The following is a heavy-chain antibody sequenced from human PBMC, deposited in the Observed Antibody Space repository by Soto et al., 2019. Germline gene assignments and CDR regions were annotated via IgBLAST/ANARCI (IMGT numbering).Heavy chain of an antibody. J-gene: IGHJ6*02. V-gene: IGHV3-23*01. CDR2: VTANGGST. CDR3: ASLGVGDWANYYYYYGMDV. CDR1: GFTFSTYA. Sequence: GGSLRLSCATSGFTFSTYAMSWVRQAPGKGLEWVSAVTANGGSTYSADSVKGRFTISRDNSKNTLFLKMNSLRAEDTAVYYCASLGVGDWANYYYYYGMDVWGQGTTVTVSS. D-gene: IGHD2-21*02.